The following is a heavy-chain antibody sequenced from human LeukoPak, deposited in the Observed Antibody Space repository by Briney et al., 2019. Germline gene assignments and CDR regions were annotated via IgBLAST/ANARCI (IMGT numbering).Heavy chain of an antibody. CDR1: GFTFNSYA. J-gene: IGHJ3*01. Sequence: GGSLRLSCAASGFTFNSYAMSWVRQPPGKGLEWISIIYETGSTKYADSVKDRFTISRDISKNTVYLQMHSLRAEDTAVYYCARLASRPFWGRGTKVTVSS. CDR2: IYETGST. V-gene: IGHV3-53*01. CDR3: ARLASRPF.